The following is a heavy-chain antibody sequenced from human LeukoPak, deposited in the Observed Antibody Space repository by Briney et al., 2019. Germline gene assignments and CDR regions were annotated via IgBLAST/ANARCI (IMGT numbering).Heavy chain of an antibody. D-gene: IGHD3-10*01. Sequence: GGSLRLSCAVSGITLSNHGMSWVRQAPGKGLEWVAAISDSGGRTNYADSVKGRFTISRDNSKNILYLQMNSLRAEDTAVYFCAKRGVVIRVILVGFHKEAYYFDSWGQGALVTVSS. V-gene: IGHV3-23*01. J-gene: IGHJ4*02. CDR2: ISDSGGRT. CDR1: GITLSNHG. CDR3: AKRGVVIRVILVGFHKEAYYFDS.